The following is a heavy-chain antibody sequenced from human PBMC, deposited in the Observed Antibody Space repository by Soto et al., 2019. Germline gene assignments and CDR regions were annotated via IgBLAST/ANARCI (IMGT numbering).Heavy chain of an antibody. CDR1: GYTFVSTG. V-gene: IGHV1-18*01. J-gene: IGHJ4*02. Sequence: QVQLVQSGAEVKKPGASVKVSCKTSGYTFVSTGISWVRQSPGQGLDWMGWISAYNGETNYAQKLQGRVTMTTDSSTSTAYMELRSLRYDDTAVYYCARDFIDYRTWLYWGQGTLVTVSS. CDR2: ISAYNGET. CDR3: ARDFIDYRTWLY. D-gene: IGHD3-16*01.